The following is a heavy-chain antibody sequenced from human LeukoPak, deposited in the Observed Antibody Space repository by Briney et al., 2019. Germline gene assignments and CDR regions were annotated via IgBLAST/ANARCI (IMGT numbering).Heavy chain of an antibody. J-gene: IGHJ6*03. V-gene: IGHV1-69*05. D-gene: IGHD4-11*01. Sequence: ASVEVSFKDSGCTFSSYAISWLLPAPGQGLEWMGGIIHIFGTADYAQKFQGRVTITTDESKSTAYMELSSLRSEDTAVYYCARDLEEATVTTPGNHYYYMDVWGKGTTVTVSS. CDR2: IIHIFGTA. CDR1: GCTFSSYA. CDR3: ARDLEEATVTTPGNHYYYMDV.